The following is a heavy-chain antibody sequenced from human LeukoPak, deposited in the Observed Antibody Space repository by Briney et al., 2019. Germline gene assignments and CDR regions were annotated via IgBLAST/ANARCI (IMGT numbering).Heavy chain of an antibody. CDR2: IKHRGRS. V-gene: IGHV4-38-2*02. CDR3: ARVVGATSIDY. CDR1: GSSISSDYY. J-gene: IGHJ4*02. Sequence: PSETLSLTCSVSGSSISSDYYWGWVRQPPGKGLEWIGSIKHRGRSYYNPSLKSRVTISVDTSKNQFSLQLCSVTAADTAVYYCARVVGATSIDYWGQGILVTVSS. D-gene: IGHD2-15*01.